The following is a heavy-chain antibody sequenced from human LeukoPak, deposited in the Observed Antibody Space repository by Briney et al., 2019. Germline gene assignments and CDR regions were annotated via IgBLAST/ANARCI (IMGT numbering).Heavy chain of an antibody. J-gene: IGHJ4*02. V-gene: IGHV1-3*01. Sequence: GASVKVSCKASGYTFTSYAMNWVRQAPGQRLEWMGWINAGNGNTKYSQKFQGRVTITRDTSASTAYMELSSLRSEDTAVYYCGRDKSGYCSGGSCYPLFRYWGQGTLITVSS. CDR1: GYTFTSYA. CDR3: GRDKSGYCSGGSCYPLFRY. CDR2: INAGNGNT. D-gene: IGHD2-15*01.